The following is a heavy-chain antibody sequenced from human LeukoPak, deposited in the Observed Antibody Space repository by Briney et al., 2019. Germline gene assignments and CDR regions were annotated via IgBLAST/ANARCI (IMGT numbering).Heavy chain of an antibody. J-gene: IGHJ4*02. D-gene: IGHD3-10*01. CDR3: ARASLAVRGVYY. CDR2: ISAYNGNT. Sequence: ASVKVSCKASGYTFTSYGISWVRQAPGQGLEWMGWISAYNGNTNYAQKLQGRVTMTRNTSISTAYMELSSLRSEDTAVYYCARASLAVRGVYYWGQGTLVTVSS. V-gene: IGHV1-18*01. CDR1: GYTFTSYG.